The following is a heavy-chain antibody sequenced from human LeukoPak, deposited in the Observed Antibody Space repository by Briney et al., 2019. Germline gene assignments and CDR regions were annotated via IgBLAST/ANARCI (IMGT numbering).Heavy chain of an antibody. CDR1: GGSISSYY. CDR3: AREGYYGSGSPPSLYFDY. CDR2: ISGSGGST. D-gene: IGHD3-10*01. Sequence: PSETLSLTCTVSGGSISSYYWSWIRQPPGKGLEWVSAISGSGGSTYYADSVKGRFTISRDNSRSTLYLQMNSLRPEDTAIYYCAREGYYGSGSPPSLYFDYWGQGTLVTVSS. V-gene: IGHV3-23*01. J-gene: IGHJ4*02.